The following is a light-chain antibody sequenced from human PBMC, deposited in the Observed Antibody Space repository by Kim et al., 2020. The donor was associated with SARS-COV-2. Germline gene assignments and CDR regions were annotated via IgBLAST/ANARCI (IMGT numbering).Light chain of an antibody. Sequence: SSELTQDPAVSVALGQTVSITCQGDSLRSYYASWYQQKPGQAPVLVIYGKNNRPSGIPDRFSGSSSGNTASLTITGAQAEDEADYYCNSRDISDDHLGVF. V-gene: IGLV3-19*01. CDR1: SLRSYY. CDR3: NSRDISDDHLGV. CDR2: GKN. J-gene: IGLJ1*01.